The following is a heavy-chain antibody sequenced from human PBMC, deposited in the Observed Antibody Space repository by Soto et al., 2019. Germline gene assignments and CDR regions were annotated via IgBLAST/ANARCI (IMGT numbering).Heavy chain of an antibody. J-gene: IGHJ6*02. V-gene: IGHV4-39*01. CDR1: SASISSSSYT. Sequence: QLQLQESGPGLVKPSETLSLTCTVSSASISSSSYTWGWIRQPPGKGLEWIGSIYYSGTTYYNPSLNSRVTASFNTSKAQSAMKVSSVSAADSTLYYSARLPGYCASCSCQGHCAMAVWGQGATVTVSS. CDR2: IYYSGTT. D-gene: IGHD2-2*01. CDR3: ARLPGYCASCSCQGHCAMAV.